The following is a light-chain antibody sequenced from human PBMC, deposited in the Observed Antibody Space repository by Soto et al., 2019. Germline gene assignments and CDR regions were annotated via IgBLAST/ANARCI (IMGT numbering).Light chain of an antibody. CDR2: DAS. V-gene: IGKV3-11*01. Sequence: EIVLTQSPATLALSPGEIATLSCGASQSVSSYLAWYQQKPGQAPRLLIYDASNRATGIPARFSGSGSGTDFTLTISSLEPEDFAVYYCQQRSNWPLTFGQGTRLEIK. CDR1: QSVSSY. J-gene: IGKJ5*01. CDR3: QQRSNWPLT.